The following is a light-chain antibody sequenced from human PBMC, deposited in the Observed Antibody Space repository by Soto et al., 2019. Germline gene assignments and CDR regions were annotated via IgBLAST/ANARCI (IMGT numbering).Light chain of an antibody. V-gene: IGLV2-14*01. CDR2: EVS. CDR3: NSYTKSSTLNWV. J-gene: IGLJ3*02. Sequence: QSVLTQPASGSGSPGQSITISCIGTSSDVGGYNYVSWYQQHPGKAPKLMIYEVSNRPSGVSNRFSGSKSGNTASLTISGLQAEDEADYYCNSYTKSSTLNWVFGGGTKLTVL. CDR1: SSDVGGYNY.